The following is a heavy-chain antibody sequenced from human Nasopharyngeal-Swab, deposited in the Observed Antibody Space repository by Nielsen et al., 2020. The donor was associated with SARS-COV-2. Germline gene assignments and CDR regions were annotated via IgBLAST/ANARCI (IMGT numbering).Heavy chain of an antibody. V-gene: IGHV3-53*04. J-gene: IGHJ5*02. CDR2: IYSGGST. CDR3: ARALDPRRYNWFDP. D-gene: IGHD6-6*01. Sequence: WIRQPPGKGLEWVSIIYSGGSTYHSDSVKGRFTISRHNSKNTLYLQMNSLRVEDTAVYYCARALDPRRYNWFDPWGQGTLVTVSS.